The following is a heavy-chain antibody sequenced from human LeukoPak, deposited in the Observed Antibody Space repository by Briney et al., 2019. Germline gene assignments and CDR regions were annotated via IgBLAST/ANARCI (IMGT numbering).Heavy chain of an antibody. D-gene: IGHD3-16*01. CDR2: FHPEDGET. J-gene: IGHJ6*03. CDR1: GYTVTELS. V-gene: IGHV1-24*01. CDR3: ARGAFVVSYFYMDV. Sequence: GASVKVSCKVSGYTVTELSMHWVRQSPGKGLEWMGGFHPEDGETIYAQKFQGRVTITADKSTNTAFLELASLTFEDTAVYYCARGAFVVSYFYMDVWGKGTTVTVS.